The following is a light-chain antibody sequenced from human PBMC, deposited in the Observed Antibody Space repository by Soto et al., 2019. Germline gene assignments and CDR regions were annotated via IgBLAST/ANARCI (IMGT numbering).Light chain of an antibody. CDR3: SSYPTISAYV. CDR1: SRDVGGYNY. CDR2: DVR. J-gene: IGLJ1*01. V-gene: IGLV2-14*01. Sequence: QSAPAEPPLGSGSTEQWFTISCTRNSRDVGGYNYVSWYQQHPGKAPKLMIYDVRNRPSGVSNRFSGSKSVNTASLTISGLHAEDEGDYYYSSYPTISAYVFGTGTKVTV.